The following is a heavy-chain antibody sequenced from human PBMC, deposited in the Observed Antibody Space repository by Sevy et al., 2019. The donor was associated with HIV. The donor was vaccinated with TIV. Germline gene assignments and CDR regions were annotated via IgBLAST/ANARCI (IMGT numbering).Heavy chain of an antibody. D-gene: IGHD6-13*01. CDR3: ARQYSSSAPASMDV. CDR1: GYSISSGYY. CDR2: IYHSGST. J-gene: IGHJ6*04. V-gene: IGHV4-38-2*01. Sequence: SETLSLTCAVSGYSISSGYYWGWIRQPPGKGLEWIGSIYHSGSTYYNPSLKSRVTISVDTSKNQFSLKLSSVTAADTAVYYCARQYSSSAPASMDVRGKGTTVTVSS.